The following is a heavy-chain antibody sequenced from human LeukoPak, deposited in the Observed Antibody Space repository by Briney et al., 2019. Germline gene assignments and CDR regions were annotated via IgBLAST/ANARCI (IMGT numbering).Heavy chain of an antibody. J-gene: IGHJ4*02. CDR1: GFTFSSYG. CDR3: ARIGYSSSSFDY. D-gene: IGHD6-6*01. CDR2: INQDGSIK. V-gene: IGHV3-7*01. Sequence: GRSLRLSCAASGFTFSSYGMHWVRQAPGKGLEWVANINQDGSIKYYVDSLKGRFTISRDNAKNSVFLHMISLRAEDTAVYYCARIGYSSSSFDYWGQGTLVTVSS.